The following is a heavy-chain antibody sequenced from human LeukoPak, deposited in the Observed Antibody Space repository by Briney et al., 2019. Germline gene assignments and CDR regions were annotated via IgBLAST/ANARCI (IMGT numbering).Heavy chain of an antibody. CDR1: GGTFSSYA. J-gene: IGHJ4*02. Sequence: ASVKVSCKASGGTFSSYAISWVRQAPGQGLEWMGGIIPIFGTASYAQKFQGRVTITADESTSTAYMELSSLRSEDTAVYCCATLVVVPAATDYWGQGTLVTVSS. CDR3: ATLVVVPAATDY. D-gene: IGHD2-2*01. CDR2: IIPIFGTA. V-gene: IGHV1-69*13.